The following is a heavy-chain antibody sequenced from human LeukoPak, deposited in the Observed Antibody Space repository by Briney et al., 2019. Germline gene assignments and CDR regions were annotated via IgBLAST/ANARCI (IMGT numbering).Heavy chain of an antibody. D-gene: IGHD3-3*01. Sequence: GGSLRLSCAASGFTFDDYAMHWVRQAPGKGLEWVSGISWNSGSIGYADSVKGRFTISRVNAKNSLYLQMNSLRAEDMALYYCAKGSNYDFWSGAPNWFDPWGQGTLVTVSS. CDR1: GFTFDDYA. CDR2: ISWNSGSI. CDR3: AKGSNYDFWSGAPNWFDP. V-gene: IGHV3-9*03. J-gene: IGHJ5*02.